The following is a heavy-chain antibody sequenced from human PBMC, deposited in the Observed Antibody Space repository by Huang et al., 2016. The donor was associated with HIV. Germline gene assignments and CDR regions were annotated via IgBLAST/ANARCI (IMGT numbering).Heavy chain of an antibody. J-gene: IGHJ3*02. Sequence: EVQLVESGGGLVQPGGSLSLSCAASGFTFSSYWMHWVRQAPGKGLVWLSSINKDGSITTDADSVKGRITIARDNARNTMYLQMTTLSAGDTAVYYCARHRSSGGVEEAFDIWGPGTLVTVAS. CDR1: GFTFSSYW. CDR3: ARHRSSGGVEEAFDI. D-gene: IGHD2-8*02. V-gene: IGHV3-74*02. CDR2: INKDGSIT.